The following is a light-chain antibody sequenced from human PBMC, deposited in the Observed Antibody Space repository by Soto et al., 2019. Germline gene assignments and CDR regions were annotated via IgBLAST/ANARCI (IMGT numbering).Light chain of an antibody. CDR3: YISTGTSWV. V-gene: IGLV2-14*01. J-gene: IGLJ3*02. Sequence: QSALAQPASVSGSPGQSITISCTGTFSDINTYNFVSWFRQHPGKAPKLMIYDVSSRPSGVSDRFSGSKSGKTASLTISGLQCEDDADYYCYISTGTSWVFGGRTKLTFL. CDR1: FSDINTYNF. CDR2: DVS.